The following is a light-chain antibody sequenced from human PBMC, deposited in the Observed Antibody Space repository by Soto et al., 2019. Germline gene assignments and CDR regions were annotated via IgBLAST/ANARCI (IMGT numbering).Light chain of an antibody. Sequence: QSVLTQPASVSGSPGQSITISCTGTSSDVGGYIYVSWYQQLPGKAPKLMIYDVTSRPSGVSYRCSGSKSGNTVSLAISGLQAEYEPYDYCSSYTTSRSYVFGTGTKVTLL. CDR2: DVT. CDR3: SSYTTSRSYV. V-gene: IGLV2-14*01. CDR1: SSDVGGYIY. J-gene: IGLJ1*01.